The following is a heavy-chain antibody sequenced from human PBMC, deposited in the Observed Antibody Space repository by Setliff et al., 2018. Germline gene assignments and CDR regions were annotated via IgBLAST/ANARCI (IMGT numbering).Heavy chain of an antibody. J-gene: IGHJ4*02. CDR1: GGSISSSSYY. V-gene: IGHV4-39*07. CDR3: ARRETYYNFWSGYYAY. D-gene: IGHD3-3*01. CDR2: IYYSGST. Sequence: PSETLSLTCTVSGGSISSSSYYWGWIRQPPGKGLEWIGSIYYSGSTYYNPSLNSRVTISVDTSKNQFSLKLSSVTAADTAVYYCARRETYYNFWSGYYAYWGQGTLVTVSS.